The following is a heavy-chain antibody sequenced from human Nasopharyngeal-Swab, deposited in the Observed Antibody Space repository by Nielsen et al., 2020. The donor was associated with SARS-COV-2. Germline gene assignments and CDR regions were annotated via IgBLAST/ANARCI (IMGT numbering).Heavy chain of an antibody. CDR3: SSTPVTLADPFDI. CDR1: GYSLISYA. D-gene: IGHD4-23*01. CDR2: IAGGNGNT. V-gene: IGHV1-3*01. J-gene: IGHJ3*02. Sequence: ASVKVSCKVYGYSLISYAIHWVRQAHGQGLEWMGWIAGGNGNTKYSQKFQGRLTITRETSASTAYMELRSLKSEDTSFYFCSSTPVTLADPFDIWGQGTVVTVSS.